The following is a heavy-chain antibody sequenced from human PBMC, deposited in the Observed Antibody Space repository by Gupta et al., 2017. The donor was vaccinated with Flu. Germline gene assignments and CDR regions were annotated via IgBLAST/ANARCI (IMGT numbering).Heavy chain of an antibody. CDR2: ISHDGRNY. Sequence: QERVVESGGSVIKPGRSLRLSCAASGFSFSHYAMHWVCQAPGKGLEWVAVISHDGRNYYHTDSVKGRFTISRDNSKNTVELQMSSLRTEDTAVYYCAKYWRWNNNNDGMNVWGQGTTVTVSS. D-gene: IGHD2-8*02. J-gene: IGHJ6*02. CDR1: GFSFSHYA. CDR3: AKYWRWNNNNDGMNV. V-gene: IGHV3-30*18.